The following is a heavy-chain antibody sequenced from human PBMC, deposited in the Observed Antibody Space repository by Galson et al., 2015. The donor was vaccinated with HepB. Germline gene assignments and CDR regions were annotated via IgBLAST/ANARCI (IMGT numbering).Heavy chain of an antibody. CDR3: ARELRYCSGGSCYSSGIDY. J-gene: IGHJ4*02. V-gene: IGHV3-53*01. CDR2: IYSGGST. CDR1: GFTVSSNY. Sequence: SLRLSCAASGFTVSSNYMSWVRQAPGKGLEWVSLIYSGGSTYYADSVKGRFTISRDNSKNTLYLQMNSLRAEDTAVYYCARELRYCSGGSCYSSGIDYWGQGTLVTVSS. D-gene: IGHD2-15*01.